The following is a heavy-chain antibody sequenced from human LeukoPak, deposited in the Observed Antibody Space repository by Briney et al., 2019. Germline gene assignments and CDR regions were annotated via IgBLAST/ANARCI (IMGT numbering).Heavy chain of an antibody. Sequence: GGSLRLSCAASGFTVSSNEMSWVRQAPGKGLEWVSYISGGSTYYADSRKGRFTISRHNSKNTLYLQMNSLRAEDTAVYHCARVIAARPARRTYYYMDVWGTGTTVTVSS. J-gene: IGHJ6*03. CDR2: ISGGST. D-gene: IGHD6-6*01. V-gene: IGHV3-38-3*01. CDR1: GFTVSSNE. CDR3: ARVIAARPARRTYYYMDV.